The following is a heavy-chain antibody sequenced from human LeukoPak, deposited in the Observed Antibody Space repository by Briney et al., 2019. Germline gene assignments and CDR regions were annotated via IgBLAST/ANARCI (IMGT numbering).Heavy chain of an antibody. CDR3: ARDLCCSSTSCYDY. V-gene: IGHV3-21*01. CDR2: ISSSSSYI. Sequence: PGGSLRLSCAASGFTFSSYSMNWVRQAPGKGLEWVSSISSSSSYIYYADSVKGRFTISRDNAKNSLYLQMNSLRAEDTAVYYCARDLCCSSTSCYDYWGQGTLVTVSS. J-gene: IGHJ4*02. CDR1: GFTFSSYS. D-gene: IGHD2-2*01.